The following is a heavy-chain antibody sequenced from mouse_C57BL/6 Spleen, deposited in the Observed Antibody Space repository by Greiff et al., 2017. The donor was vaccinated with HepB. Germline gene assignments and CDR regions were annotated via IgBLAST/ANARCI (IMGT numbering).Heavy chain of an antibody. Sequence: EVNVVESGGGLVQPGGSLSLSCAASGFTFTDYYMSWVRQPPGKALEWLGFIRNKANGYTTEYSASVKGRFTISRDNSQSILYLQMNALRAEDSATYYCARYKSNYDYAMDYWGQGTSVTVSS. J-gene: IGHJ4*01. D-gene: IGHD2-5*01. V-gene: IGHV7-3*01. CDR1: GFTFTDYY. CDR2: IRNKANGYTT. CDR3: ARYKSNYDYAMDY.